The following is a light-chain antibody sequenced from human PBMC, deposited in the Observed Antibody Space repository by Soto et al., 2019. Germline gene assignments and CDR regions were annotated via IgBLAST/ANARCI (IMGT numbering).Light chain of an antibody. CDR2: GAS. V-gene: IGKV3-20*01. J-gene: IGKJ2*01. CDR1: QSVSSSY. Sequence: EIVLTQSPGTRSLSPGERPTLSCRASQSVSSSYLAWYQQKPGQAPRLLIYGASSRATGIPDRFSGSGSGTDFTLTISRLEPEDFAVYYCQQYGSSPYTFGQGTKLEIK. CDR3: QQYGSSPYT.